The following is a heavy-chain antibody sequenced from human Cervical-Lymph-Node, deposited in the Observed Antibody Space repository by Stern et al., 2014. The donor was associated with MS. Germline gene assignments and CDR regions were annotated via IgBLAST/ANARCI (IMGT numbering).Heavy chain of an antibody. CDR1: GFNFISYS. CDR2: ILDDGSNE. Sequence: VQLVESGGGVVHPGRSLRLSCAASGFNFISYSMYWVRQAPGKGLEWVAGILDDGSNEYYADSVKGRFTISRDNSKNTVSLQMNSLRVEDTAVYYCAREPYNYDGDGYLDHWGQGTLVTVSS. V-gene: IGHV3-30-3*01. D-gene: IGHD3-22*01. J-gene: IGHJ4*02. CDR3: AREPYNYDGDGYLDH.